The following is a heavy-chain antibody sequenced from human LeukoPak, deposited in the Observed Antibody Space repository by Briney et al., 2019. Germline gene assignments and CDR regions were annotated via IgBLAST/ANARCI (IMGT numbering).Heavy chain of an antibody. V-gene: IGHV3-7*03. J-gene: IGHJ4*02. D-gene: IGHD3-3*01. CDR2: IKQDGGET. Sequence: GGSLRLSCAASGFPFSSYWMAWVRQAPGKGLEWVASIKQDGGETFYVDSVKGRFTISRDNAKNSLYLQMNGLRAEDTAVYYCAQDPIWSGYYIDYWGQGTLVTVSS. CDR1: GFPFSSYW. CDR3: AQDPIWSGYYIDY.